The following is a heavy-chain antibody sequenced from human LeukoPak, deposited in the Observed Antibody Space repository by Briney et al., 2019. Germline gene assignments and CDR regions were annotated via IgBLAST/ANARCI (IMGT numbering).Heavy chain of an antibody. V-gene: IGHV1-69*05. CDR1: GGTFSSYA. CDR2: IIPIFGTA. J-gene: IGHJ5*02. D-gene: IGHD4-17*01. CDR3: ASQSGDYGDYVWFDP. Sequence: SVKVSCKASGGTFSSYAISWVRQAPGQGLEWMGRIIPIFGTANYAQKFQGRVTITTDESTSTAYIELSSLRSEDTAVYYCASQSGDYGDYVWFDPWGQGTLVTVSS.